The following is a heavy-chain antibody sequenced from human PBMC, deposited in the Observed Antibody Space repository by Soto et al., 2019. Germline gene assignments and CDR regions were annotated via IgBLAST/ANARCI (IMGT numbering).Heavy chain of an antibody. CDR2: INHSGST. J-gene: IGHJ6*02. Sequence: SETLSLTCAVYGGSFSGYYWSWIRQPPGKGLEWIGEINHSGSTNYNPSLKSRVTISVDTSKNQFSLKLSSVTAADTAVYYCARGHLSSSSYYYYGMDVWGQGTTVTVSS. CDR1: GGSFSGYY. D-gene: IGHD6-6*01. V-gene: IGHV4-34*01. CDR3: ARGHLSSSSYYYYGMDV.